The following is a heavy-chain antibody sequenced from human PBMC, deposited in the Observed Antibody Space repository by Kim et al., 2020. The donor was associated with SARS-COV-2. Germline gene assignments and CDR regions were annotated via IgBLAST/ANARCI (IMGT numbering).Heavy chain of an antibody. V-gene: IGHV4-4*07. Sequence: PPLKRRITMSIDTSKNQFSLKLSSVTAADTAVYYCARAYSNYNYYYMDVWGKGTTVTVSS. CDR3: ARAYSNYNYYYMDV. D-gene: IGHD2-15*01. J-gene: IGHJ6*03.